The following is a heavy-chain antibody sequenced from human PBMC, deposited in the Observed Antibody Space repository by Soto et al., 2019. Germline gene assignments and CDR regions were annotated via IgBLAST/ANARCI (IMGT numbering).Heavy chain of an antibody. CDR2: IIPIFGTA. Sequence: ASVKVSCKASGGTFSSYAISWVRQAPGQGLEWMGGIIPIFGTANYAQKFQGRVTITADESTSTAYMELSSLRSEDTAVYYCARAVGRYSSSPGNYYYGMDVWGQGTTVTVSS. CDR1: GGTFSSYA. CDR3: ARAVGRYSSSPGNYYYGMDV. V-gene: IGHV1-69*13. D-gene: IGHD6-6*01. J-gene: IGHJ6*02.